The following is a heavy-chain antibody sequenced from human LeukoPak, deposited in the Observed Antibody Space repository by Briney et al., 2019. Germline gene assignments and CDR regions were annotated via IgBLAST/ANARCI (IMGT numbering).Heavy chain of an antibody. CDR1: GFTFSSYA. J-gene: IGHJ4*02. CDR3: ASGNDYSIRGRVE. CDR2: ISYDGVDK. D-gene: IGHD6-13*01. V-gene: IGHV3-30-3*01. Sequence: PGGSLRLSCAASGFTFSSYAMHWVRQAPGKGLEWVATISYDGVDKNYADSVKGRFTISRDNPKNTLYLQMNSLRSEDTAVFYCASGNDYSIRGRVEWGQGTLLTVSS.